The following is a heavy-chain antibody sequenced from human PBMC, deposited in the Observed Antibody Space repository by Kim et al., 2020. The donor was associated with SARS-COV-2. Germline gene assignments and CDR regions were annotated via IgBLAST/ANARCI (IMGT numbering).Heavy chain of an antibody. J-gene: IGHJ4*02. V-gene: IGHV3-15*01. CDR1: GFTFSNVW. D-gene: IGHD5-12*01. CDR3: STGSPHSGHLFDN. CDR2: IKSKSDGGTT. Sequence: GGSLRLSCAASGFTFSNVWMAWVRQAPGKGLEWVGRIKSKSDGGTTDYAASVKDRFTISRDDSKNTLYLQMNSLKPEDTAVYYCSTGSPHSGHLFDNWGQGTLVTVSS.